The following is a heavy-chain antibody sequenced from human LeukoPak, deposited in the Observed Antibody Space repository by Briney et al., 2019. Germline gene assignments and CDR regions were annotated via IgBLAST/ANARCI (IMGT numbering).Heavy chain of an antibody. CDR2: ISYDGSNK. CDR3: ASPPLPSGSSYYFDN. V-gene: IGHV3-30*04. J-gene: IGHJ4*02. Sequence: GRSLRLSCAASGFTFSSYAMHWVRQAPGKGLEWVAIISYDGSNKYYADSVKGRYTISRGNSKNTVYLQMDSPRNEATAVYYCASPPLPSGSSYYFDNWGQGTLVTVSS. D-gene: IGHD6-13*01. CDR1: GFTFSSYA.